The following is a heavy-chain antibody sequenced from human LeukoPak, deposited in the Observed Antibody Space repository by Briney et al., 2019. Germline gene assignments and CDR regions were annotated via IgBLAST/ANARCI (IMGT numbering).Heavy chain of an antibody. J-gene: IGHJ5*02. CDR2: ISGSGGST. CDR1: GFTFSSYA. Sequence: GQSLRLSCAASGFTFSSYAMSWVRQAPGKGLEWVSAISGSGGSTYYADSVKGRFTISRDNSKNTLYLQMNSLRGDDTAVYYCAKAATWAYNWFDPWGQGTLVTVSS. V-gene: IGHV3-23*01. CDR3: AKAATWAYNWFDP. D-gene: IGHD1-26*01.